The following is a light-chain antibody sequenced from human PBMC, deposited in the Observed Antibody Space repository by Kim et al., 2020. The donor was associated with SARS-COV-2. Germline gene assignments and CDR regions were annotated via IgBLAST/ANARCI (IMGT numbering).Light chain of an antibody. CDR3: QSRDSSGKVV. CDR2: GKN. Sequence: SSELTQDPAVSVALGQTVSMTCQGDSLRRYYASWYQRRPGQAPVLVIYGKNNRPSGIPDRFSGSSSGNTASLTITGAQAEDEADYYCQSRDSSGKVVFGGGTKVTVL. J-gene: IGLJ2*01. V-gene: IGLV3-19*01. CDR1: SLRRYY.